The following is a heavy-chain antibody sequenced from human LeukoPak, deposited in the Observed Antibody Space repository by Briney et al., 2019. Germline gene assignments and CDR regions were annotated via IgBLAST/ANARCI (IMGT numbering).Heavy chain of an antibody. J-gene: IGHJ4*02. V-gene: IGHV4-39*07. CDR2: SYYSGST. Sequence: SETLSLTCTVSGGSISSSSYYWGWIRQPPGKGLEWIGSSYYSGSTYYNPSLKSRVTISVDTPKNQFSLKLSSVTAADTAVYYCARVRTMIVTPDYWGQGTLVTVSS. D-gene: IGHD3-22*01. CDR3: ARVRTMIVTPDY. CDR1: GGSISSSSYY.